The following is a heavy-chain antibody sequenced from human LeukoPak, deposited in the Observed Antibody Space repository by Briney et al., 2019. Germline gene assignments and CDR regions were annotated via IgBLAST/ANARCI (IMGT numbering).Heavy chain of an antibody. D-gene: IGHD6-19*01. V-gene: IGHV4-61*02. CDR3: ARDWSSGWPHAFDI. CDR2: IYTSGST. J-gene: IGHJ3*02. CDR1: GGSISSGSYY. Sequence: SETLSLPCTVSGGSISSGSYYWRWFRQPAGEGLEWIGRIYTSGSTNYNPSLKSRVTISVDTSKNQSSLKLSSVTAADTAVYYCARDWSSGWPHAFDIWGQGTMVTVSS.